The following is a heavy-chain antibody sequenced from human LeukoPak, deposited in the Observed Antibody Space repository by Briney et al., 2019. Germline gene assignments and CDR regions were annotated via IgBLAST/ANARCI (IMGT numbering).Heavy chain of an antibody. CDR1: GFTFSSYA. J-gene: IGHJ4*02. CDR3: ARYCSATTCLRY. D-gene: IGHD2-2*01. CDR2: ISGSGGST. Sequence: GGSLRLSCAASGFTFSSYAMSWVRQAPGKGLEWVSAISGSGGSTYYADSVKGRFTISRDNAKSSLYLQMNSLRAEDTAVYYCARYCSATTCLRYWGQGTLVTASS. V-gene: IGHV3-23*01.